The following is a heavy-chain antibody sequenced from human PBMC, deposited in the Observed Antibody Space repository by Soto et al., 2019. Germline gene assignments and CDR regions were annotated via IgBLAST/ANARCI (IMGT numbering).Heavy chain of an antibody. CDR1: GFTFSNAC. J-gene: IGHJ4*02. V-gene: IGHV3-15*07. Sequence: GGSLSLSCAASGFTFSNACMNWVRQTPGKGLEWVGRIKSKAGGETTDYVAPVKGRFSISRDDSKDTVYLQMNSLKTKDKAVYSCAAYSTNDNYPLDYWGQGTLVTVSS. D-gene: IGHD1-1*01. CDR3: AAYSTNDNYPLDY. CDR2: IKSKAGGETT.